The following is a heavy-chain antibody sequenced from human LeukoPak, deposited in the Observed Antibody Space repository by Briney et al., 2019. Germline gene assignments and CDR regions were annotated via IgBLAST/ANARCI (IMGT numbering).Heavy chain of an antibody. CDR3: ARTEPMIVVVPAATRGSFGMDV. V-gene: IGHV4-39*01. D-gene: IGHD2-2*01. CDR2: IYYSGST. J-gene: IGHJ6*02. Sequence: SETLSLTCSVSGGSISSSSYYWGWIRQPPGKGLEWIGTIYYSGSTYHNPSLKSRVTISVDTSKNQFSLKLSSVTAADTAVYYCARTEPMIVVVPAATRGSFGMDVWGHGTTVTVSS. CDR1: GGSISSSSYY.